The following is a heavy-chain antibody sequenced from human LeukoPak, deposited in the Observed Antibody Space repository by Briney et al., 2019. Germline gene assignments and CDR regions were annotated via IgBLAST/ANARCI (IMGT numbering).Heavy chain of an antibody. V-gene: IGHV3-21*01. J-gene: IGHJ6*02. CDR3: ARDLRIAAAYYGMDV. Sequence: GGSLRLSCAASGFTFSSYSMNWVRQAPGKGLEWVSSISSSSSYIYYADSVKGRFTISRDNAKNSLYLQMNSLRAEDTAVSYCARDLRIAAAYYGMDVWGQGTTVTVSS. CDR2: ISSSSSYI. CDR1: GFTFSSYS. D-gene: IGHD6-13*01.